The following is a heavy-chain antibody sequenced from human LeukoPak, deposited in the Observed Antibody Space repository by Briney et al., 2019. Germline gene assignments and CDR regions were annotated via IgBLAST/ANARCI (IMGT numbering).Heavy chain of an antibody. CDR1: GFTFDDHG. Sequence: GGSLRLSCAASGFTFDDHGMSWVRQAPGKGLEWVSGIKWDGGRTGYADSVKGRFTISRDNAKNSVYLQMNSLRAEDTAVYYCARDYGDYRIHYYFDYWGQGTLVTVSS. CDR3: ARDYGDYRIHYYFDY. D-gene: IGHD4-17*01. CDR2: IKWDGGRT. V-gene: IGHV3-20*04. J-gene: IGHJ4*02.